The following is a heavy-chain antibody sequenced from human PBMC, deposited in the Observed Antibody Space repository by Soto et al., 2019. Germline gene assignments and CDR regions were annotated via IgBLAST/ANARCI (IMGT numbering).Heavy chain of an antibody. Sequence: QVQLVESGGGVVQPGGSLRLSCVASGFTLRTSGMHWVRQAPSKGLEWVAVISHDGSNQFYAESVKGRFTISRDNSKNMLYRQMNSLRADDSAVYFCAKDSSAAFDYWGQVTVVTVSS. CDR2: ISHDGSNQ. D-gene: IGHD6-25*01. V-gene: IGHV3-30*18. CDR1: GFTLRTSG. J-gene: IGHJ4*02. CDR3: AKDSSAAFDY.